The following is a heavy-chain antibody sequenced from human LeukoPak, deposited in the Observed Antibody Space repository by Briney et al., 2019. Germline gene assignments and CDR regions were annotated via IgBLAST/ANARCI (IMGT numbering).Heavy chain of an antibody. J-gene: IGHJ3*01. CDR2: IKRKADGGTT. CDR1: GFTFTNAL. V-gene: IGHV3-15*01. CDR3: TTWDGVD. Sequence: GGSLRLSCAASGFTFTNALMTWVRQAPGKGLERVGHIKRKADGGTTDCAAPVKGRFTISRDDSKNTLYLQMNSLKTEGTAVYYCTTWDGVDWGQGTMVTVSS. D-gene: IGHD1-26*01.